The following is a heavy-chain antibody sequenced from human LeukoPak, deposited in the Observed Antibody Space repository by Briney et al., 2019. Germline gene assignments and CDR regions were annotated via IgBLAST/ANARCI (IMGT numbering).Heavy chain of an antibody. CDR1: GFTFDNYV. CDR2: ISGSGGRT. D-gene: IGHD6-19*01. CDR3: AKDRFGSVADNFDY. Sequence: GGSLRLSCAASGFTFDNYVMTWVRQAPGEGLEWVSTISGSGGRTDYADSVKGRFTISRDNSKNTLYLQMNSLRAEDTAVYYCAKDRFGSVADNFDYWGQGTLVTVSS. V-gene: IGHV3-23*01. J-gene: IGHJ4*02.